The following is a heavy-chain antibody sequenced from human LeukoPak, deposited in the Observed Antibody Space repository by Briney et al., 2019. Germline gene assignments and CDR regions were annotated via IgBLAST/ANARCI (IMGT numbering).Heavy chain of an antibody. CDR2: MNPNSGNT. D-gene: IGHD3-22*01. CDR1: GYTFTSYD. V-gene: IGHV1-8*01. Sequence: ASVKVSCKASGYTFTSYDINWVRQATGQGLEWMGWMNPNSGNTGYAQKFQGRVTMTRNTSISTAYMELSSLRSEDTAVYYCARGAPDYYDSSGHNFDYWGQGTLVTVSS. CDR3: ARGAPDYYDSSGHNFDY. J-gene: IGHJ4*02.